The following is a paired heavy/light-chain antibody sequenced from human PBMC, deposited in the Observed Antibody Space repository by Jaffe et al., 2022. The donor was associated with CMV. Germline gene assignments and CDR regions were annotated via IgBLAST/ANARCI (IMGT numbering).Heavy chain of an antibody. D-gene: IGHD1-7*01. CDR3: ARERTIRGTTGHIWTRRTARFDY. J-gene: IGHJ4*02. Sequence: QVQLQQWGAGLLKPSETLSLTCAVYGGSLRDYYWSWIRQSPGKGLEWIGETDHRGTTSFHPSLESRVTISVDSSKNQISMNLTSLNAADTAIYYCARERTIRGTTGHIWTRRTARFDYWGQGILVTVSS. V-gene: IGHV4-34*01. CDR1: GGSLRDYY. CDR2: TDHRGTT.
Light chain of an antibody. J-gene: IGKJ3*01. Sequence: EIVLTQSPATLSLSPGERATLSCRASQSVSTYLAWYQQRPGQPPRLLIYDASNRATGIPARFSGSGSGTDFTLTISSLEPEDFAVYYCQKRTGRPPGITFGPGTKVEI. CDR1: QSVSTY. V-gene: IGKV3-11*01. CDR2: DAS. CDR3: QKRTGRPPGIT.